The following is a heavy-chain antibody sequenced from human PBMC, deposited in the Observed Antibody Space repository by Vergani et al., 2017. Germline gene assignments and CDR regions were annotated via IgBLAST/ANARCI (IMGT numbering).Heavy chain of an antibody. D-gene: IGHD3-10*01. J-gene: IGHJ4*02. Sequence: VQLVESGGGVVQPGRSLRLSCTPSSFKLGDYGMHWVRQAPGRGLEWVSGISGSGVSAYYTDSVKGRFTISRDNSKNMLFLQMNNLRTEDTAIYYCAXQYFVSGNYLFDYWGQGTLVTVSS. CDR3: AXQYFVSGNYLFDY. CDR2: ISGSGVSA. CDR1: SFKLGDYG. V-gene: IGHV3-23*04.